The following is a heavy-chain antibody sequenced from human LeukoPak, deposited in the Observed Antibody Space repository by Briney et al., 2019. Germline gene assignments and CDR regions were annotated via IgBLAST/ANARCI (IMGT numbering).Heavy chain of an antibody. CDR1: GFTFSSYA. D-gene: IGHD3-9*01. V-gene: IGHV3-30-3*01. CDR2: ISYDGSNK. CDR3: ARTHYDILTGSDY. Sequence: GGSLRLSCAASGFTFSSYAMHWVRQAPGKGLEWVAVISYDGSNKYYADSVKGRFTISRDNSKNTLYLQMNSLRAEDTAVYYCARTHYDILTGSDYWGQGTLVTVSS. J-gene: IGHJ4*02.